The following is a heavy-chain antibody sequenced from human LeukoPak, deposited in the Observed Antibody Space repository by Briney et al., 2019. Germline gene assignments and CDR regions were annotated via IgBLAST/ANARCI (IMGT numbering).Heavy chain of an antibody. J-gene: IGHJ4*02. D-gene: IGHD6-19*01. Sequence: PGGSLRLSCAASGFTISSYSMNWVCQARGKGLEWVSSISSSSSYIYYADSVKGRFTISRDNAKNSLYLQMNSLRAEDTAVYYCARTVAGYFDYWGQGTMVTVSS. CDR3: ARTVAGYFDY. CDR1: GFTISSYS. V-gene: IGHV3-21*01. CDR2: ISSSSSYI.